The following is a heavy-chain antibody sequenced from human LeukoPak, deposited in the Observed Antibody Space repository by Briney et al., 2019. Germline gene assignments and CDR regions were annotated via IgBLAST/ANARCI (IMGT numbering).Heavy chain of an antibody. CDR2: IIPIFGTA. CDR3: ASHSSSSDLNYYYYMDV. CDR1: GGTFSSYA. J-gene: IGHJ6*03. D-gene: IGHD6-6*01. Sequence: SVKLSCKASGGTFSSYAISWVRQAPGQGLEWMGGIIPIFGTANYAQKFQGRVTITTDESTSTAYMELSSLRSEDTAVYYCASHSSSSDLNYYYYMDVWGKGTTVTVSS. V-gene: IGHV1-69*05.